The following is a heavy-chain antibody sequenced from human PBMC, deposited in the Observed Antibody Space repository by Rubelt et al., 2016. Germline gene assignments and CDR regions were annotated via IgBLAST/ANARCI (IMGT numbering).Heavy chain of an antibody. CDR2: IYYSGST. CDR3: ARGGWEPASYFDY. J-gene: IGHJ4*02. D-gene: IGHD1-26*01. Sequence: QVQLQESGPGLVKPSETLSLTCTVSGGSISSYYWSWIRQPPGKGLEWIGYIYYSGSTNYNPSLKSRVTISVDTSRNQFSLELSSVTAADTAVYYCARGGWEPASYFDYWGQGTLVTVSS. CDR1: GGSISSYY. V-gene: IGHV4-59*08.